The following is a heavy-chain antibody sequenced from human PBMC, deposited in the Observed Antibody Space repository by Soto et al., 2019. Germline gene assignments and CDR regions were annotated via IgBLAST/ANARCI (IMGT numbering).Heavy chain of an antibody. D-gene: IGHD3-3*01. V-gene: IGHV4-59*08. CDR1: GGSISSYY. CDR2: IYYSGST. CDR3: ARRAYYVFWSGPEKPPHIDY. Sequence: ASETLSLTCTVSGGSISSYYWSWIRQPPGKGLEWIGYIYYSGSTNYNPSLKSRVTISVDTSKNQFSPKLSSVTAADTAVYYCARRAYYVFWSGPEKPPHIDYWGQGTLGSVSS. J-gene: IGHJ4*02.